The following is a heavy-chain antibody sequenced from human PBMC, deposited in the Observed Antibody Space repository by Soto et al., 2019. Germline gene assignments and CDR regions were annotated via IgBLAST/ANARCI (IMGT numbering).Heavy chain of an antibody. CDR2: IYPGDPDV. CDR3: ARHLNYYDSSGYTGY. Sequence: GESLKISCSGSGYMFTTYWIGWVRQMPGKGLEWMGIIYPGDPDVRYSPSFQGRVIISADKSISTAYLQWSSLKASDTAMYYCARHLNYYDSSGYTGYWGQGTLVTVSS. D-gene: IGHD3-22*01. J-gene: IGHJ1*01. V-gene: IGHV5-51*01. CDR1: GYMFTTYW.